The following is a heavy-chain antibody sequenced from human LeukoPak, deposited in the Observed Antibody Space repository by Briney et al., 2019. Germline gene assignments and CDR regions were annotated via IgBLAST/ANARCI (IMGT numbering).Heavy chain of an antibody. Sequence: ASVKVSCKASGYTFTGYYMQWVRQAPGQGLEWMGWINPNSGGTNYAQKFQGRVTMTRDTSISTAYMELSRLRSDDTAVYYCARVPIWSSRAAGKESLDYWGQGTLVTVSS. J-gene: IGHJ4*02. CDR3: ARVPIWSSRAAGKESLDY. V-gene: IGHV1-2*02. CDR2: INPNSGGT. CDR1: GYTFTGYY. D-gene: IGHD6-13*01.